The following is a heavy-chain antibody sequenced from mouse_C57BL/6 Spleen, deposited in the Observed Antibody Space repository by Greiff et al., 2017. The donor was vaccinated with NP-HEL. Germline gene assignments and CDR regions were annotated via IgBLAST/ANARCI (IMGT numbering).Heavy chain of an antibody. V-gene: IGHV1-15*01. CDR1: GYTFTDYE. J-gene: IGHJ1*03. CDR2: IDPETGGT. D-gene: IGHD1-1*01. CDR3: ITTVVARDWYFDV. Sequence: QVQLKQSGAELVRPGASVTLSCKASGYTFTDYEMHWVKQTPVHGLEWIGAIDPETGGTAYNQKFKGKAILTADKSSSTAYMELRSLTSEDSAVYYLITTVVARDWYFDVWGTGTTVTVSS.